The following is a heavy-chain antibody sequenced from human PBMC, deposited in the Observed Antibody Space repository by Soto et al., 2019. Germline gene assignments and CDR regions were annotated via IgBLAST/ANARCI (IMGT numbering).Heavy chain of an antibody. D-gene: IGHD1-26*01. CDR3: TILGCYDSYYYYGLDG. CDR1: VFTLSHAW. Sequence: SLILSCAASVFTLSHAWMSWVRQAPGKGLEWVGRIKSKTDGGTTDYAAPVKGRFTISRDDSKNTLYLQMNSLKTEDTAVYYCTILGCYDSYYYYGLDGWGQGNMVTV. V-gene: IGHV3-15*01. J-gene: IGHJ6*02. CDR2: IKSKTDGGTT.